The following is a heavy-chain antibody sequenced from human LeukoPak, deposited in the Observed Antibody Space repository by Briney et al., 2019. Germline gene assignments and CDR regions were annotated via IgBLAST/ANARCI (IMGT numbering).Heavy chain of an antibody. CDR1: GFTFSTYA. CDR2: ISGSGDGA. V-gene: IGHV3-23*01. CDR3: AREGVTTGTTGFDY. J-gene: IGHJ4*02. Sequence: PGGSLRLSCAASGFTFSTYAMSWVRQAPGKGLQWVSLISGSGDGAHYADSVKGRFTISRDNSKNTVYLQMTNLRAEDTAVYYCAREGVTTGTTGFDYWGQGTLVTVSS. D-gene: IGHD1-1*01.